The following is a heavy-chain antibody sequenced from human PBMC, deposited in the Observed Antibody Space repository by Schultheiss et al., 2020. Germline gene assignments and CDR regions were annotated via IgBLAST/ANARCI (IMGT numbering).Heavy chain of an antibody. CDR2: IYYSGST. CDR1: GGSISSGGYY. J-gene: IGHJ5*02. D-gene: IGHD3/OR15-3a*01. V-gene: IGHV4-31*01. Sequence: SETLSLTCTVSGGSISSGGYYWSWIRQHPGKGLEWIGYIYYSGSTYYNPSLKSLVTISVDTSKNQFSLKLSSVTAADTAVYYCARGRGRAWFDPWGQGTLVTVSS. CDR3: ARGRGRAWFDP.